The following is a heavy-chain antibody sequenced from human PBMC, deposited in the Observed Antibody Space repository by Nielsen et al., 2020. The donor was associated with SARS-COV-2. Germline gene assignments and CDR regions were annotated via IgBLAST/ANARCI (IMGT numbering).Heavy chain of an antibody. Sequence: ASVKVSCKVSGYTLTELSMHWVRQAPGKGLEWMGGFDPEDGETIYAQKFQGRVTMTRNTSISTAYMELSSLRSEDTAVYYCARGLFGSREGDFDYWGQGTLVTVSS. CDR2: FDPEDGET. D-gene: IGHD6-13*01. V-gene: IGHV1-24*01. J-gene: IGHJ4*02. CDR3: ARGLFGSREGDFDY. CDR1: GYTLTELS.